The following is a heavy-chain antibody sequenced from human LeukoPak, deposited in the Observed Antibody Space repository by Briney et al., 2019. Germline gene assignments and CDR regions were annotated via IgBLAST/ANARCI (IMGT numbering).Heavy chain of an antibody. V-gene: IGHV3-66*01. D-gene: IGHD3-16*02. Sequence: GGSLRLSCAASGFTVSSNYMSWVRQAPGKGLEWVSLIYSDGSTYYADSVKGRFTISRDNAKNSLFLQMNSLRDKDTAVYYCARGLRYSISPFDYWGQGTLVTVSS. CDR1: GFTVSSNY. J-gene: IGHJ4*02. CDR3: ARGLRYSISPFDY. CDR2: IYSDGST.